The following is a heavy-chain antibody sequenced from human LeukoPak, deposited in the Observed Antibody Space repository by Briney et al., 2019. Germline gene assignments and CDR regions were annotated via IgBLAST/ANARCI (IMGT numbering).Heavy chain of an antibody. J-gene: IGHJ4*02. D-gene: IGHD2-2*01. CDR1: GFTFSSYA. CDR2: ISGSGGST. CDR3: AKYQPLLRSFDY. V-gene: IGHV3-23*01. Sequence: GGSLRLSCAASGFTFSSYAMSWVRQAPGKGLEWVSAISGSGGSTYYADPVKGWFTISRDNSKNTLYLQMNSLRAEDTAVYYCAKYQPLLRSFDYWGQGTLVTVSS.